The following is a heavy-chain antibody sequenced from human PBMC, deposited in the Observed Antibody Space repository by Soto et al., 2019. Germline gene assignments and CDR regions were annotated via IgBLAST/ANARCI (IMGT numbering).Heavy chain of an antibody. CDR1: GGSISSYY. CDR3: ARAGRYFDWSPPDY. V-gene: IGHV4-59*01. Sequence: PSETLSLTCTVSGGSISSYYWSWIRQPPGKGLEWIGYIYYSGSTNYNPSLKSRVTISVDTSKNQFSPKLSSVTAADTAVYYCARAGRYFDWSPPDYWGQGTLVTVSS. D-gene: IGHD3-9*01. CDR2: IYYSGST. J-gene: IGHJ4*02.